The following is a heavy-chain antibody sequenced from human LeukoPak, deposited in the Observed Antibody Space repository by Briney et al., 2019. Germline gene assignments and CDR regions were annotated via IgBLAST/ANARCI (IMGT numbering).Heavy chain of an antibody. CDR2: IRSKSNNYAT. J-gene: IGHJ3*02. CDR1: GFDFSAAA. Sequence: GGSLRLSCGASGFDFSAAAMHWVRQAPGKGLEWVGRIRSKSNNYATAVIVSVRGRFTIARDNAKNSLYLQMNSLRAEDTAVYYCARLTSGVAFDIWGQGTMVTVSS. CDR3: ARLTSGVAFDI. D-gene: IGHD3-10*01. V-gene: IGHV3-73*01.